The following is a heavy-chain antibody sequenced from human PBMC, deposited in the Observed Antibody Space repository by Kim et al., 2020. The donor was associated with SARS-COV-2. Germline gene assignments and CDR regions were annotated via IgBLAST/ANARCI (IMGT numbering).Heavy chain of an antibody. J-gene: IGHJ6*02. CDR2: IYYSGST. Sequence: SETLSLTCTVSGGSISSGGYYWSWIRQHPGKGLEWIGYIYYSGSTYYNPSLKSRVTISVDTSKNQFSLKLSSVTAADTAVYYCARVAGLLWFGEPMSGMDVWGQGTTVTVSS. CDR3: ARVAGLLWFGEPMSGMDV. D-gene: IGHD3-10*01. V-gene: IGHV4-31*03. CDR1: GGSISSGGYY.